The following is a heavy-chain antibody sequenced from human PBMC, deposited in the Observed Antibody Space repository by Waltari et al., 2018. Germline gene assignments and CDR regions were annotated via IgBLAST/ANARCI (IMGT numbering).Heavy chain of an antibody. CDR1: GGSISSYS. D-gene: IGHD3-22*01. J-gene: IGHJ6*03. CDR3: ASAEGYYDSSGYTLDYYYYMDV. V-gene: IGHV4-4*09. Sequence: QVQLQESGPGLVKPSETLSLTCTVSGGSISSYSWRWIRQPPGKGTEWIGYIDTSGSTNYNPSLKSRVTISVDTSKNQFSLKLSSVTAADTAVYYCASAEGYYDSSGYTLDYYYYMDVWGKGTTVTVSS. CDR2: IDTSGST.